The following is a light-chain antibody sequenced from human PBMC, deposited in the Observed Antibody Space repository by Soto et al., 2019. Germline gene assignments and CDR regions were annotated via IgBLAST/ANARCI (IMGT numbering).Light chain of an antibody. V-gene: IGKV1-39*01. CDR3: QQSYTTPIT. CDR2: AAS. Sequence: QSTHPPSSLSASLGYIFIISFRASQTISSHLNWYQQKPGKAPNLLVYAASSLQSGVPSRFTGSGSGTDFTLTISSLQPEDFATYFCQQSYTTPITFGQGTRLEI. J-gene: IGKJ5*01. CDR1: QTISSH.